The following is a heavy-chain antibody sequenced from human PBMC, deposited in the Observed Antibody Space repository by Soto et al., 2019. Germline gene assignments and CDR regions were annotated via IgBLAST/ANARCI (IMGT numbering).Heavy chain of an antibody. Sequence: SVKVSCKASGGTFSSYAISWVLQAPGQGLEWIGAIIPIFGTANHAQNHQVRVPTTADESTSTPYMELSSLRSEHTPLPYCAYAHLVSFSRTTCNMPNTPSPWHYYYGIKVWGQGTTATV. D-gene: IGHD2-2*02. J-gene: IGHJ6*02. CDR2: IIPIFGTA. CDR3: AYAHLVSFSRTTCNMPNTPSPWHYYYGIKV. CDR1: GGTFSSYA. V-gene: IGHV1-69*13.